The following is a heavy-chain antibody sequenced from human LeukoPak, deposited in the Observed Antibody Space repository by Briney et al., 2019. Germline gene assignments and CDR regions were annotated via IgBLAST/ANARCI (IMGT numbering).Heavy chain of an antibody. Sequence: PSETLSLTCTVSGGSISSGHYYWSWIRQPAGKGLEWIGRVYTSGSTNYNPSLKSRVTISVDTSKYQFSLKPSPVTAADTAVYYCARAYDYYGSGSYYNNYFDYWGQGTLVTVSS. CDR2: VYTSGST. CDR3: ARAYDYYGSGSYYNNYFDY. J-gene: IGHJ4*02. CDR1: GGSISSGHYY. D-gene: IGHD3-10*01. V-gene: IGHV4-61*02.